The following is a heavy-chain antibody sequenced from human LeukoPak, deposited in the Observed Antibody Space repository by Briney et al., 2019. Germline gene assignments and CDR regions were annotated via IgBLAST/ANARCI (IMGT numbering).Heavy chain of an antibody. D-gene: IGHD3-10*01. Sequence: PGGSLRLSCAASVFTVSSIYMRWVRQAPGKRLERVAVIWYDGSNRYYADSVKGRFTISRDNSKNTLYLQMNSLRAEDTAVYYCASSLWFGSFDYWGQGTLVTVSS. CDR1: VFTVSSIY. CDR2: IWYDGSNR. CDR3: ASSLWFGSFDY. J-gene: IGHJ4*02. V-gene: IGHV3-33*08.